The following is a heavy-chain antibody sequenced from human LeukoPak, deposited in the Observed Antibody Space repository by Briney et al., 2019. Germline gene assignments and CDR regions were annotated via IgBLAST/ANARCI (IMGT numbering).Heavy chain of an antibody. D-gene: IGHD3-10*01. V-gene: IGHV4-59*01. CDR1: GGSISSYY. CDR3: ARILWFGESYGMDV. CDR2: IYYSGSR. J-gene: IGHJ6*02. Sequence: PSETLSLTCTVSGGSISSYYWGRIRQPPGKGLEWIGYIYYSGSRSYNPSLKSRVTISVDTSKNQFSLKLSSVTAADTAVYYCARILWFGESYGMDVWGQGTTVTVSS.